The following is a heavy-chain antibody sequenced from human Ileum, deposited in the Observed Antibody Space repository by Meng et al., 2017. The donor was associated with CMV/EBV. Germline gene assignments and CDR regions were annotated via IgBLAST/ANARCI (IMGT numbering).Heavy chain of an antibody. Sequence: GESLKISCAASGLRVSDNYMVWVRQVAGKGLQWVSTLYTGGSAHYAPSVEGRFTISKDNFNNMVYLQMNSLGVEDTGVYYCAREQMGAWSGYFDSWGQGVLVTV. CDR2: LYTGGSA. D-gene: IGHD3-3*01. CDR1: GLRVSDNY. CDR3: AREQMGAWSGYFDS. V-gene: IGHV3-53*01. J-gene: IGHJ5*01.